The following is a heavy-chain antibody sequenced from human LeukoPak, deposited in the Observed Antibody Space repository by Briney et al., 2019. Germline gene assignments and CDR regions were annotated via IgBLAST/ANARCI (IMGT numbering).Heavy chain of an antibody. D-gene: IGHD3-22*01. Sequence: GASVKVSCKASGGTFSSYAISWVRQAPGQGLEWMERIIPILGIANYAQKFQGRVTITADKSTSTAYMELSSLRSEDTAVYYCARAPNYYDSSEYYFDYWGQGTLVTVSS. CDR1: GGTFSSYA. J-gene: IGHJ4*02. CDR2: IIPILGIA. CDR3: ARAPNYYDSSEYYFDY. V-gene: IGHV1-69*04.